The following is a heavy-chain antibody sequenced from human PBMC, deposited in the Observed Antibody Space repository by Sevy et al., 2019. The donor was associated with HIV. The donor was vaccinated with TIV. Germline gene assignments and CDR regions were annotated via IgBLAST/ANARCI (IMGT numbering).Heavy chain of an antibody. J-gene: IGHJ6*02. CDR2: INTNTGNP. Sequence: ASVKVSCKASGYTFTSYAMNWVRQAPGQGLEWMGWINTNTGNPTYAQGFTGRFVFSLDTSVSTAYLQISSLKAEDTAVYYCARVYGPGGVLYYYYYYGMDVWGQGTTVTVSS. CDR1: GYTFTSYA. D-gene: IGHD3-10*01. V-gene: IGHV7-4-1*02. CDR3: ARVYGPGGVLYYYYYYGMDV.